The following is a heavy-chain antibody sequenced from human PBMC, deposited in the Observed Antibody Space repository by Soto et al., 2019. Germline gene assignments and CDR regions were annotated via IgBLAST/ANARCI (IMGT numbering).Heavy chain of an antibody. CDR1: GGSISSSSYY. CDR2: IYYSGST. V-gene: IGHV4-39*01. D-gene: IGHD3-10*01. CDR3: ARLSPYYYGSGRPLGAFDI. Sequence: QLQLQESGPGLVKPSETLSLTCTVSGGSISSSSYYWGWIRQPPGKGLEWIGSIYYSGSTYYNPSLKSRVTISVDTSKNLFSLKLSSVTAADTAVYYCARLSPYYYGSGRPLGAFDIWGQGTMVTVSS. J-gene: IGHJ3*02.